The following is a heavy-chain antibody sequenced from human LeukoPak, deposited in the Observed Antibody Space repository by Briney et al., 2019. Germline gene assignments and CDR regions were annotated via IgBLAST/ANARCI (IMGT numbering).Heavy chain of an antibody. CDR2: ISSSGSTI. Sequence: GGSLRLSCAASGFTFSSYEMNWVRQASGKGLEWVSYISSSGSTIYYADSVKGRFTISGDNAKNSLSLQMNSLRAEDTAVYYCAKSNYDSSGSIKGAFDIWGQGTMVTVSS. J-gene: IGHJ3*02. V-gene: IGHV3-48*03. CDR3: AKSNYDSSGSIKGAFDI. CDR1: GFTFSSYE. D-gene: IGHD3-22*01.